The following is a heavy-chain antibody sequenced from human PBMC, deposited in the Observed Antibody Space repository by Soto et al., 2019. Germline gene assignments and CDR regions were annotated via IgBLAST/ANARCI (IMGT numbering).Heavy chain of an antibody. D-gene: IGHD5-12*01. J-gene: IGHJ3*02. CDR1: GFTFTSSA. Sequence: SVKVSCKASGFTFTSSAVQWVRQARGQRLEWIGWIVVGSGNTSYAQKFQERVTITRDMSTSTAYMELSSLRSEDTAVYYCAAVERGYSGYDSPDAFDIWGQGTMVTVSS. CDR2: IVVGSGNT. CDR3: AAVERGYSGYDSPDAFDI. V-gene: IGHV1-58*01.